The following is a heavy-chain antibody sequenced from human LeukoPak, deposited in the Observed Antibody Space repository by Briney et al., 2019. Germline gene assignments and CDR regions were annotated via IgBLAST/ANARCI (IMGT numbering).Heavy chain of an antibody. D-gene: IGHD3-22*01. CDR2: IYNIGNT. J-gene: IGHJ4*02. CDR3: AKHSFDSDDYFDE. Sequence: PTATLSLTCTVSGGSISSYYWSWIRQPPGEGLEWIGFIYNIGNTNYNPSLKSRVTISVDTSTNQSSLKMKSVTAADTAVYYCAKHSFDSDDYFDEWGQGTLVSVSS. CDR1: GGSISSYY. V-gene: IGHV4-59*08.